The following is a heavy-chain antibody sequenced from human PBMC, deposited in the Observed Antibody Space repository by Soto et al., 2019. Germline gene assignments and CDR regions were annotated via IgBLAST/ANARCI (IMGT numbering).Heavy chain of an antibody. CDR3: AKMEGSGPKFDY. CDR1: GFTFSIYA. J-gene: IGHJ4*02. V-gene: IGHV3-23*01. D-gene: IGHD3-3*01. CDR2: ISGTGGNT. Sequence: EVQLLESGGGLVQPGGSLRLSCAASGFTFSIYAMSWVRQAPGKGLEWVSTISGTGGNTYYSDSVKGRFTISRDRSKNTLSLQMNSLRAEDTATYFCAKMEGSGPKFDYWGQGTLVFVSS.